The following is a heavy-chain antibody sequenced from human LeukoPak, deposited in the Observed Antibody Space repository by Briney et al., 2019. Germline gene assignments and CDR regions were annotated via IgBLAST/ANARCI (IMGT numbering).Heavy chain of an antibody. CDR3: ARHPSAAAPLDY. J-gene: IGHJ4*02. CDR2: IYYSGST. Sequence: SETLSLTCTVSGGSISSYYWSWIRQPPGKGLEWIGYIYYSGSTNYNPSLKSRVTISVDTSKNQFSLKLSSVTAADTAVYYCARHPSAAAPLDYRGQGTLVTVSS. V-gene: IGHV4-59*08. D-gene: IGHD2-2*01. CDR1: GGSISSYY.